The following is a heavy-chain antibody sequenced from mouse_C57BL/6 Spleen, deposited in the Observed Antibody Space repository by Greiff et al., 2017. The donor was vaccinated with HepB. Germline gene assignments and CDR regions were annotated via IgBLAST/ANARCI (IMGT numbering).Heavy chain of an antibody. D-gene: IGHD1-3*01. Sequence: EVQLVESGGGLVKPGGSLKLSCEASGFTFSDYGMHWVRQAPEKGLEWVAYISSGSSTIYYADTVKGRFTISRDKAKNTLFLQMTSLRSKDTAMYYWAREWPGAMDYWGQGTSVTVSS. V-gene: IGHV5-17*01. CDR2: ISSGSSTI. CDR3: AREWPGAMDY. J-gene: IGHJ4*01. CDR1: GFTFSDYG.